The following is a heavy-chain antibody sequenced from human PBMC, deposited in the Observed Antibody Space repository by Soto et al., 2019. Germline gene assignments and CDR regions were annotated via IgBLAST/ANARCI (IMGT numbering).Heavy chain of an antibody. CDR2: INTNGVNT. Sequence: EVQLVESGGGLVQPGGSPRLSCAASGFTFSGYSMFWVRQAPGKGLEYVSAINTNGVNTFYAKSVKGRFTISRDNSKNTMYLQMGSLRAEDMAMYYCARGRVEDSSGWATYFDYWGQGTLVTVSS. V-gene: IGHV3-64*01. CDR3: ARGRVEDSSGWATYFDY. CDR1: GFTFSGYS. J-gene: IGHJ4*02. D-gene: IGHD6-19*01.